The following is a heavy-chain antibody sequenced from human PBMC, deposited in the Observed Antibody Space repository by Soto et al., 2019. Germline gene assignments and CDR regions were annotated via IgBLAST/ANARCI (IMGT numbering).Heavy chain of an antibody. CDR1: GFTFDDYA. D-gene: IGHD4-17*01. Sequence: PGASLRLSCAASGFTFDDYAMHWVLQAPGKGLEWVSGISWNSGSIGYADSVKGRFTISRDNSKNTLYLQMNSLRTEFRPVYYCAQHLWLSTTVLLGKDVWGQGTTVTVSS. J-gene: IGHJ6*02. V-gene: IGHV3-9*01. CDR3: AQHLWLSTTVLLGKDV. CDR2: ISWNSGSI.